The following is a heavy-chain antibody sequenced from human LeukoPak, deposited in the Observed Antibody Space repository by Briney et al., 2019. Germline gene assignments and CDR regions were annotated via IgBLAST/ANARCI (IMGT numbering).Heavy chain of an antibody. CDR3: ARPQNPPYYYDSSGYDY. D-gene: IGHD3-22*01. J-gene: IGHJ4*02. Sequence: ASVKVSCKASGYTFTNYDINWVRQASGQGLEWVGWINPNSGNTGYAQKFQGRVTMTRNTSISTAYMELSSLRSEDTAVYYCARPQNPPYYYDSSGYDYWGQGTLVTVSS. V-gene: IGHV1-8*01. CDR1: GYTFTNYD. CDR2: INPNSGNT.